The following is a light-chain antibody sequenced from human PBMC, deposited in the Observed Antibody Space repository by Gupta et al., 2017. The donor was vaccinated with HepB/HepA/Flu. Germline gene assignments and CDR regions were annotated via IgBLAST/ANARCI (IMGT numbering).Light chain of an antibody. CDR3: QSAYSGSTNRV. V-gene: IGLV3-25*01. CDR2: KDS. Sequence: SYVLPQPPSVSVSPGQTARITSSGDALPKQYAYWYQQKPGPAPVLVIYKDSERPSGTAERFSCSSSVTTVAVTISGVEAEDEADYYYQSAYSGSTNRVFGGGTKLTVL. J-gene: IGLJ3*02. CDR1: ALPKQY.